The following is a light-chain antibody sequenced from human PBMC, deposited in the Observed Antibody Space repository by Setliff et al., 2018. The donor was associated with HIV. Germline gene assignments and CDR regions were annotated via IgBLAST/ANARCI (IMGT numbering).Light chain of an antibody. J-gene: IGLJ3*02. CDR1: SSDVGAYNY. Sequence: QSALTQPRSVSGSPGQSVTISCTGTSSDVGAYNYVSWYQQHPGKAPKLMICDVSKRPSGVPDRFSAPKSGNTASLTISGLQAEDEADYYCCSYAGSYNWVFGGGTKVTVL. V-gene: IGLV2-11*01. CDR2: DVS. CDR3: CSYAGSYNWV.